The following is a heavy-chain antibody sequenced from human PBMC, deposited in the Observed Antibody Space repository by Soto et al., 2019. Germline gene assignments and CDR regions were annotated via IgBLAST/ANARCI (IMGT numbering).Heavy chain of an antibody. CDR2: IYYSGNT. CDR3: ARLTTVVTRHFGY. V-gene: IGHV4-31*03. CDR1: GVSISSGGYY. Sequence: QVQLQESGPGLVKPSQTLSLTCTVSGVSISSGGYYWSWIRQHPGKGLEWIGHIYYSGNTHYNPSLRSRLAISIDPSKSQFSLELSSVTAADTAVYYCARLTTVVTRHFGYWGQGTLVTVSS. J-gene: IGHJ4*02. D-gene: IGHD4-17*01.